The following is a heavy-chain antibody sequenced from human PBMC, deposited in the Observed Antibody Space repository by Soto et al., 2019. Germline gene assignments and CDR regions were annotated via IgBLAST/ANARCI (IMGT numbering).Heavy chain of an antibody. CDR1: GYSFTSYW. J-gene: IGHJ6*02. CDR2: IYPGDSDT. D-gene: IGHD1-26*01. Sequence: PGESLKISCKGSGYSFTSYWIGWVRQMPGKGLEWMGIIYPGDSDTRYSPSFQGQVTISADKSISTAYLQWSSLKASDTAMYYCARHYPGSYEEISYDGMDVWGQGTTVTVSS. V-gene: IGHV5-51*01. CDR3: ARHYPGSYEEISYDGMDV.